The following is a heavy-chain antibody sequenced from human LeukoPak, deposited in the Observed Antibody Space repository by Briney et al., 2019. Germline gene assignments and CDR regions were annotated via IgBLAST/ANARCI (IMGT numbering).Heavy chain of an antibody. D-gene: IGHD3-3*01. CDR2: ISPYNGNT. CDR1: GYILTTYG. CDR3: ARARITIFGVVMPYFDY. V-gene: IGHV1-18*04. Sequence: ASVKVSCKASGYILTTYGFSWVRQAPGQGLEWMGWISPYNGNTNYAQKLQGRVTMTTDTSTSTAYMELRSLRSDDTAVYYCARARITIFGVVMPYFDYWGQGTLVTVSS. J-gene: IGHJ4*02.